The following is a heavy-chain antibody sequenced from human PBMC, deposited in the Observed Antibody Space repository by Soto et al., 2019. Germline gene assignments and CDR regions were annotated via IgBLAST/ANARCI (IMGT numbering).Heavy chain of an antibody. CDR3: ASLAPNNIVVVPAAIDY. J-gene: IGHJ4*02. Sequence: SETLSLTCTVSGGSISSSSYYWGWIRQPPGKGLEWIGSIYYSGSTYYNPSLKSRVTISVDTSKNQFSLKLSSVTAADTAVYYCASLAPNNIVVVPAAIDYWGQGTLVTVSS. V-gene: IGHV4-39*01. CDR2: IYYSGST. D-gene: IGHD2-2*01. CDR1: GGSISSSSYY.